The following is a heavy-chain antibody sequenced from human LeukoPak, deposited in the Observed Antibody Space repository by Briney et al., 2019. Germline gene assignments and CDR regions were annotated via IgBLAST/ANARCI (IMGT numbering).Heavy chain of an antibody. Sequence: PSETLSLTCTVSGGSISSYYWSWIRQPPGKGLEWIGYIYYSGSTNYNTSLKSRVTISVDTSKNQFSLKLSSVTAADTAVYYCARDLSSSWDYWGQGTLVTVSS. J-gene: IGHJ4*02. D-gene: IGHD6-13*01. CDR3: ARDLSSSWDY. V-gene: IGHV4-59*12. CDR2: IYYSGST. CDR1: GGSISSYY.